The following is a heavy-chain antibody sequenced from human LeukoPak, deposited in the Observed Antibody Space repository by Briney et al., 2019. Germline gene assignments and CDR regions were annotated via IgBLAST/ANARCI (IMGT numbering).Heavy chain of an antibody. CDR2: INHSGST. CDR3: ARLFLRFGEFSFDY. CDR1: GGSFSGYY. J-gene: IGHJ4*02. V-gene: IGHV4-34*01. D-gene: IGHD3-10*01. Sequence: SETLSLTCAVYGGSFSGYYWSWIRQPPGKGLEWIGEINHSGSTNYNPSLKSRVSISVDTSKNYFSLKVSSVTAADTAVYYCARLFLRFGEFSFDYWGQGTLVTVSS.